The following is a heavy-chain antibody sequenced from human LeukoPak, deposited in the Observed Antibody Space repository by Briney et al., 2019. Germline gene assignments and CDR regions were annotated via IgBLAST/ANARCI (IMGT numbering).Heavy chain of an antibody. V-gene: IGHV3-21*01. D-gene: IGHD2-2*01. CDR1: GFTFSSYS. CDR3: ARVGYCSSTSCPFDY. Sequence: PGGSLRLSCAASGFTFSSYSMTWVRQAPGKGLEWVSSISSSSSYIYYADSVKGRFTISRDNAKNSLYLQMNSLRAEDTAVYHCARVGYCSSTSCPFDYWGQGTLVTVSS. CDR2: ISSSSSYI. J-gene: IGHJ4*02.